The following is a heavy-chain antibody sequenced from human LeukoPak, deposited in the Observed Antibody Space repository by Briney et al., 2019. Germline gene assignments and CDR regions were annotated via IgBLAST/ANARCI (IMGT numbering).Heavy chain of an antibody. CDR2: IYYSGST. D-gene: IGHD3-10*01. CDR1: GGSIRSYY. V-gene: IGHV4-59*01. CDR3: ARGDYYGSGSSPHFDY. Sequence: KPSETLSLTCTVSGGSIRSYYWSWIRQPPGRGLEWIGYIYYSGSTNYNPSLKSRVTISVDTSRNQFSLKLSSVTAADTAVYYCARGDYYGSGSSPHFDYWGQGTLVTVSS. J-gene: IGHJ4*02.